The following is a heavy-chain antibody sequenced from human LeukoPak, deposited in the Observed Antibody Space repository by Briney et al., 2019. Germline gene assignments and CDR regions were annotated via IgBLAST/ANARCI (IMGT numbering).Heavy chain of an antibody. V-gene: IGHV3-23*01. J-gene: IGHJ4*02. CDR2: ISGSGGST. D-gene: IGHD1-26*01. CDR3: AKDLLAYSGSKYYFDY. CDR1: GFTFSSYA. Sequence: GGSLRLSCAASGFTFSSYAMGWVRQAPGKGLERVSAISGSGGSTYYADSVKGRFAISRDNSKNTLYLQMNSLRAEDTAVYYCAKDLLAYSGSKYYFDYWGQGTLVTVSS.